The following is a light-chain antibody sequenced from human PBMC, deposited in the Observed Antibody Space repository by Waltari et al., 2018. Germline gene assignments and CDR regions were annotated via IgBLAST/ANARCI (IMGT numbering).Light chain of an antibody. CDR2: VNADGSH. V-gene: IGLV4-69*01. J-gene: IGLJ1*01. CDR3: QTWTAGIGV. Sequence: QLMLTQSPSASASLGASVNLTCILTSGHNDFAVAWHKQAPEKAPRFLMKVNADGSHIRGDDIPDRFSGSSSGAERFLTISSLQSEDEADYFCQTWTAGIGVFGRGTTVSVL. CDR1: SGHNDFA.